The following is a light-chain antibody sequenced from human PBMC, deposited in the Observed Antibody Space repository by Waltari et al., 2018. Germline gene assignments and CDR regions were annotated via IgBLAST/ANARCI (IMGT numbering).Light chain of an antibody. V-gene: IGKV1-39*01. CDR1: QSISTY. CDR2: GSS. J-gene: IGKJ2*01. Sequence: DIQMTQSPSSLSASVGDRVTITCPASQSISTYLNWYQQKPGTAPKLLIYGSSRLQRGIPSRFNGGGSETDFTLTITSLQPDDFATYYCQQSYTFPYTFGQGTDLEI. CDR3: QQSYTFPYT.